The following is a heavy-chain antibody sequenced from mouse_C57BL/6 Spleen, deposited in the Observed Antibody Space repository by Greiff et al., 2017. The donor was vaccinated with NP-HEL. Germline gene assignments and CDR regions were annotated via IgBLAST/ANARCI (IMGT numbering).Heavy chain of an antibody. Sequence: EVKLVESEGGLVQPGSSMKLSCTASGFTFSDYYMAWVRQVPEKGLEWVANINYDGSSTYYLDSLKSRFIISRDNAKNILYLQMSSLKSEDTATYYCAREGNWEWYFDVWGTGTTVTVSS. CDR1: GFTFSDYY. J-gene: IGHJ1*03. D-gene: IGHD4-1*01. CDR2: INYDGSST. V-gene: IGHV5-16*01. CDR3: AREGNWEWYFDV.